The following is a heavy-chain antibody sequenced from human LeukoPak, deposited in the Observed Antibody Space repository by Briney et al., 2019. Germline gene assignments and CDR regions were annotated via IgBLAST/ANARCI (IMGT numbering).Heavy chain of an antibody. V-gene: IGHV1-69*04. D-gene: IGHD4-23*01. CDR3: ASNYGGNFWYY. CDR1: GGTFSSYA. Sequence: ASVKVSCKASGGTFSSYAISWVRQAPGQGLEWMGRIIPILGIANYAQKFQGRVTITADKSTSTAYMELSSLRSEDTAVYYCASNYGGNFWYYWGQGTLVTVSS. CDR2: IIPILGIA. J-gene: IGHJ4*02.